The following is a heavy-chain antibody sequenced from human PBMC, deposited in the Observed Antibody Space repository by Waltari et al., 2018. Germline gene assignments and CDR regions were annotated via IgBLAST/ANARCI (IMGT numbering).Heavy chain of an antibody. J-gene: IGHJ4*02. Sequence: QVQLVQSGAEVKKPGASVKVSCKASGYTFISNAINWVRQAPGQGLEGMGWISAYDGSTEYAQIFQGRISMTTDTSTRTAYMELRGLTSDDSAVYYCARLAHHGVSGGDFWGQGTLVTVSS. CDR2: ISAYDGST. D-gene: IGHD3-10*01. CDR1: GYTFISNA. V-gene: IGHV1-18*04. CDR3: ARLAHHGVSGGDF.